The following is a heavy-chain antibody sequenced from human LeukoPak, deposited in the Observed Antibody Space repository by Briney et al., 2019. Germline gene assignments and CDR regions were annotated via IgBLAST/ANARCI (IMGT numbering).Heavy chain of an antibody. D-gene: IGHD1-26*01. Sequence: MPSETLSLTCTVSGGSISSGDYYWSWIRQPPGKGLEWIGYIYYSGSTYYNPSLKSRVTISVDTSKNQFSLKLSSVTAADTAVYYCARHLIVGATDSYYYGMDVWGQGTTVTVSS. CDR3: ARHLIVGATDSYYYGMDV. J-gene: IGHJ6*02. CDR2: IYYSGST. V-gene: IGHV4-30-4*01. CDR1: GGSISSGDYY.